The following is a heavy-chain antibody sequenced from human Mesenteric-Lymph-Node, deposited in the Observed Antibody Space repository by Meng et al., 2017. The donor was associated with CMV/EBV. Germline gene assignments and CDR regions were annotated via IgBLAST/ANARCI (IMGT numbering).Heavy chain of an antibody. CDR3: ARQPVVVAGYGLDV. V-gene: IGHV4-39*01. CDR1: GDSVSSSSYF. CDR2: IYYNGDS. D-gene: IGHD2-15*01. J-gene: IGHJ6*02. Sequence: GSLRLSCTVSGDSVSSSSYFWDWIRQPPGQGLEWIGSIYYNGDSYYHPSLKSRVTISADTSKNQFSLKLFSVTAADTAVYYCARQPVVVAGYGLDVWGQGTTVTVSS.